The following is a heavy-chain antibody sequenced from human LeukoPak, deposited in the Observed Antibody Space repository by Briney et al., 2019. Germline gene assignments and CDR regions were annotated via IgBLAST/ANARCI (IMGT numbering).Heavy chain of an antibody. CDR1: GFTFSSYA. V-gene: IGHV3-23*01. CDR2: ISGSGGST. CDR3: AKDCSGGSCYLDY. J-gene: IGHJ4*02. D-gene: IGHD2-15*01. Sequence: GGSLRLSCAASGFTFSSYAMSWVRQAPGKGLEWVSAISGSGGSTYYADSVKGRFTISRDNSKNTLYLQMNSLRAEDAAVYYCAKDCSGGSCYLDYWGQGTLVTVSS.